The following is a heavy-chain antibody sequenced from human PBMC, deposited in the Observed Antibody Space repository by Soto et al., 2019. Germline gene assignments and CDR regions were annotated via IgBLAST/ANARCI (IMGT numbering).Heavy chain of an antibody. J-gene: IGHJ5*02. CDR1: GGTFSSYA. V-gene: IGHV1-69*13. Sequence: SVKVSCTASGGTFSSYAISWVRQAPGQGLEWMGGIIPIFGTANYAQKFQGRVTITADESTSTAYMELSSLRSEDTAVYYCARQVEISIYWFDPWGQGTLVTVSS. D-gene: IGHD2-21*01. CDR2: IIPIFGTA. CDR3: ARQVEISIYWFDP.